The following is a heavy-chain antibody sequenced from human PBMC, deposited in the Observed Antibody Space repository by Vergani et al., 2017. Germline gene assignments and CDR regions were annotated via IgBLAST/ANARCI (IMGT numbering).Heavy chain of an antibody. Sequence: EVQLVESGGGLVKPGGSLRLSCAASGFTFSSYSMNWVRQAPGKGLEWVSSISSSSSYIYYADSVKGRFTISRDNAKNSLYLQMNSLRAEDTAVYYCARLDCSSTSCYETTFDYWGQGTLVTVSS. CDR2: ISSSSSYI. V-gene: IGHV3-21*04. D-gene: IGHD2-2*01. CDR1: GFTFSSYS. CDR3: ARLDCSSTSCYETTFDY. J-gene: IGHJ4*02.